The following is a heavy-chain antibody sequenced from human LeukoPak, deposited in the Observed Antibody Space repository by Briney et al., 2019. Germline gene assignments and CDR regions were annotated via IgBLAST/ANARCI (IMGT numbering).Heavy chain of an antibody. J-gene: IGHJ6*03. CDR1: GFTFDDYV. V-gene: IGHV3-9*03. D-gene: IGHD3-10*01. CDR2: ISWNSGSI. Sequence: PGRSLRLSCAASGFTFDDYVMHWVRQAPGKGLEWVSDISWNSGSIGYADSVKGRFTISRDNAKNSLYLQMNSLRPEDMALYYCARGMVRDLPPPNYHYYMDVWGKGTTVTVSS. CDR3: ARGMVRDLPPPNYHYYMDV.